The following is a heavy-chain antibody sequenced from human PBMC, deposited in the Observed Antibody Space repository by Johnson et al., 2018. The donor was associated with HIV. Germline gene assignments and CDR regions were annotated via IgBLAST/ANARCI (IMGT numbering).Heavy chain of an antibody. CDR3: ARDRRYYDSSGYYHDAFDI. J-gene: IGHJ3*02. CDR2: IYSGGRT. V-gene: IGHV3-66*01. CDR1: GFTVSSNY. Sequence: MLLVESGGGLVQPGGSLRLSCAASGFTVSSNYMSWVRQAPGKGLEWVSVIYSGGRTYYADSVKGRFTISRDNSKNTLYLQMNSLRAEDTAVYFCARDRRYYDSSGYYHDAFDIWGQGTMVTVSS. D-gene: IGHD3-22*01.